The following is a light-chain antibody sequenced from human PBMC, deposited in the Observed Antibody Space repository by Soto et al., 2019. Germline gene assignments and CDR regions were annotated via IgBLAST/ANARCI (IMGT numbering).Light chain of an antibody. CDR1: QSVSSY. V-gene: IGKV3-11*01. CDR2: DAS. CDR3: XXXSNWPPYT. J-gene: IGKJ2*01. Sequence: EIVLTQSPATLSLSPGERATLSCRASQSVSSYLAWYQQKPGQAPRLLIYDASNRATGIPARFSGSGSWTXXXXXXXXXEPEXFAXXXXXXXSNWPPYTFGQGTKLEIK.